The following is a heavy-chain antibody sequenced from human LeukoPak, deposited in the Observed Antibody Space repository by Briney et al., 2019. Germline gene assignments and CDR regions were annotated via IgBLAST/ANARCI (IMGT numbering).Heavy chain of an antibody. V-gene: IGHV4-4*02. J-gene: IGHJ4*02. CDR2: IYHSGST. D-gene: IGHD3-10*01. CDR3: ARDRELGY. Sequence: SETLXXTCAVSGGSISSSNWWSWVRQPPGKGLEWIGEIYHSGSTNYNPSLKSRVTMSVDKSKNQFSLKLTSVTAADTAVYYCARDRELGYWGQGTLVTVSS. CDR1: GGSISSSNW.